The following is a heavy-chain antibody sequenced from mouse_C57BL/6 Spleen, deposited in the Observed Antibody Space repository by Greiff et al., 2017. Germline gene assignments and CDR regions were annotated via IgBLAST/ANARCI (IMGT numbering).Heavy chain of an antibody. CDR3: ARVDGYYYFDY. J-gene: IGHJ2*01. D-gene: IGHD2-3*01. CDR2: ISNLAYSI. V-gene: IGHV5-15*01. CDR1: GFTFSDYG. Sequence: EVNLVESGGGLVQPGGSLKLSCAASGFTFSDYGMAWVRQAPRKGPEWVAFISNLAYSIYYADTVTGRFTISRENAKNTLYLEMSSLRSEDTAMYYGARVDGYYYFDYWGQGTTLTVSS.